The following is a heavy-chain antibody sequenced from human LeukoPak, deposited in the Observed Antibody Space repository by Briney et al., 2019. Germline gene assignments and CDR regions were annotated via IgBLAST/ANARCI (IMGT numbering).Heavy chain of an antibody. Sequence: SETLSLTCTVSGGSISSYYWSWIRQPAGKGLEWIGRIYTSGSTNYNPSLKSRVTTSVDTSKNQFSLKLSSVTAADAAVYYCARGSSSWYWFDPWGQGTLVTVSS. CDR1: GGSISSYY. D-gene: IGHD6-13*01. V-gene: IGHV4-4*07. J-gene: IGHJ5*02. CDR3: ARGSSSWYWFDP. CDR2: IYTSGST.